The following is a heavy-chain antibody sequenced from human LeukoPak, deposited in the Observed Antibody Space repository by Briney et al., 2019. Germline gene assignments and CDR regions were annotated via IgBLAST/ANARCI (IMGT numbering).Heavy chain of an antibody. J-gene: IGHJ4*02. V-gene: IGHV3-23*01. CDR2: ISGSGGST. D-gene: IGHD2-2*01. Sequence: PGGSLRLSCAASGFTFSSYGMSWVRQAPGKGLEWVSAISGSGGSTYYADSVKGRFTISRDNSKNTLYLQMNSLRAEDTAVYYCARGIGYCSSTSCYGGVDYWGQGTLVTVSS. CDR1: GFTFSSYG. CDR3: ARGIGYCSSTSCYGGVDY.